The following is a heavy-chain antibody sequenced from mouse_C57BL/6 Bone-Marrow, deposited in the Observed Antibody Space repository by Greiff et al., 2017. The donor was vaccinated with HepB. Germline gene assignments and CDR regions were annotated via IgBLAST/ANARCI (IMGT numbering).Heavy chain of an antibody. J-gene: IGHJ3*01. CDR3: AREDPFYDGYWAWFAY. CDR2: ISDGGSYT. Sequence: EVHLVESGGGLVKPGGSLKLSCAASGFTFSSYAMSWVRQTPEKRLEWVATISDGGSYTYYPDNVKGRFTISRDNAKNNLYLQMSHLKSEDTAMYYGAREDPFYDGYWAWFAYWGQGTLVTVSA. V-gene: IGHV5-4*01. CDR1: GFTFSSYA. D-gene: IGHD2-3*01.